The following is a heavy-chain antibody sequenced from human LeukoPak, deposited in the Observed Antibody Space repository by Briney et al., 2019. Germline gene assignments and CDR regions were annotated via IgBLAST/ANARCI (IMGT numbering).Heavy chain of an antibody. V-gene: IGHV5-51*01. D-gene: IGHD2-15*01. Sequence: GESLKISCKGSGYSFTSNWIGWVRQMPGKGQEWMGIIYPGDSDTRYSPSFQGQVTISADKSISTAYLQWSSLKASDTAMYYCARVGIGYCSGGTCYFDYWGQGTQVTVSS. CDR3: ARVGIGYCSGGTCYFDY. J-gene: IGHJ4*02. CDR2: IYPGDSDT. CDR1: GYSFTSNW.